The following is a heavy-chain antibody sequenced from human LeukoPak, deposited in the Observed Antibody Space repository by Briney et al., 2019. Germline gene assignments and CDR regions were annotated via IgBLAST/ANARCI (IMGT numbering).Heavy chain of an antibody. Sequence: PGGSLRLSCAASGFSFSGYWMTWVRQAPGKGLEWVANIKQDGSEEYYVDSVKGRFTISRDNSKNTLYLQLNSLRAEDTTVYYCAKTTYASNSSGWYNHFDYWGQGTLVTVSS. D-gene: IGHD6-19*01. CDR2: IKQDGSEE. CDR3: AKTTYASNSSGWYNHFDY. V-gene: IGHV3-7*03. J-gene: IGHJ4*02. CDR1: GFSFSGYW.